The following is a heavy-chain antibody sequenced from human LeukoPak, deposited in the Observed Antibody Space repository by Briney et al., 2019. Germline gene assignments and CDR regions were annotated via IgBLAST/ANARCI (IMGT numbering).Heavy chain of an antibody. J-gene: IGHJ4*02. CDR1: RFTFSSYP. Sequence: GSLILSCAASRFTFSSYPMHWVRQASGKGLEWVTVISFDGTNKYYADSVKGRFTISRDNSKNTLYLQMNSLRAEDTAVYYCARDSAYYDSSGYFDQWGQGTLVTVSS. CDR3: ARDSAYYDSSGYFDQ. D-gene: IGHD3-22*01. V-gene: IGHV3-30*01. CDR2: ISFDGTNK.